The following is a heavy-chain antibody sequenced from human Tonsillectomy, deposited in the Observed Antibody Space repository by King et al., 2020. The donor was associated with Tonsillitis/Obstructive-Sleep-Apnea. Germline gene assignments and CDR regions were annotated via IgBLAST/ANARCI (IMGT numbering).Heavy chain of an antibody. V-gene: IGHV3-23*04. CDR1: GFTFSSYA. CDR2: ISGRGGST. Sequence: VKLVESGGGLVQPGGSRRLSCAASGFTFSSYAMSRVRQAPGKGREWVSAISGRGGSTYYADSVMGRFTISRDNSKNTLYRQMNSLRAEDTAVYYCAKGEGDYDFWSGPPYYYMDVWGKGTTVTVSS. CDR3: AKGEGDYDFWSGPPYYYMDV. D-gene: IGHD3-3*01. J-gene: IGHJ6*03.